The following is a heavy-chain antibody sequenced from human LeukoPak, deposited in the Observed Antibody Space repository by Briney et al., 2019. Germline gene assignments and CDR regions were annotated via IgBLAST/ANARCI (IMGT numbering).Heavy chain of an antibody. D-gene: IGHD3-10*01. V-gene: IGHV4-34*01. CDR2: INHSGSI. J-gene: IGHJ4*02. Sequence: SETLSLTCAVYGESFSGYYWSWIRQPPGKGLEWIGEINHSGSINYNPSLKSRVTVSVGTSKNQFSLKLSSVTAADTAVYYCASSYYYGSGSYRPFYFDYWGQGTLVTVSS. CDR3: ASSYYYGSGSYRPFYFDY. CDR1: GESFSGYY.